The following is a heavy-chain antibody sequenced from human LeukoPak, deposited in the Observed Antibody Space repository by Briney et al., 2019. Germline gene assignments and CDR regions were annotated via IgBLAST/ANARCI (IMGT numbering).Heavy chain of an antibody. V-gene: IGHV4-59*02. Sequence: ADTLSLTCTVWVGSVTDYYWSWIRESPERGVEGIGYIYYTGTSYNPSLKSRVTISVDTSKNQFSLQLSSVTAAHTAVYFFPRGNYGILSGYWGLDAFHIW. CDR2: IYYTGT. CDR3: PRGNYGILSGYWGLDAFHI. J-gene: IGHJ3*02. D-gene: IGHD3-9*01. CDR1: VGSVTDYY.